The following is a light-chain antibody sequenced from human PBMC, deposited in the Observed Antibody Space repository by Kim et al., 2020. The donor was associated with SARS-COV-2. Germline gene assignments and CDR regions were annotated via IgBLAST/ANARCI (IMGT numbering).Light chain of an antibody. CDR2: QDS. J-gene: IGLJ1*01. Sequence: SYELTQPPSVSVSPGQTASITCSGDKLGDKYACWYQQKPGQSPVLVIYQDSKRPSGIPERFSGSNSGNTATLTISGTQAMDEADYYCQAWDSSTAFYVFGTGTKVPVL. CDR1: KLGDKY. CDR3: QAWDSSTAFYV. V-gene: IGLV3-1*01.